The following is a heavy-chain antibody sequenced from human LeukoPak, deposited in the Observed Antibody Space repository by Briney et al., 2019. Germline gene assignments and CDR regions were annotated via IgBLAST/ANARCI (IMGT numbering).Heavy chain of an antibody. V-gene: IGHV3-33*06. CDR1: GITLSNYG. J-gene: IGHJ4*02. CDR2: IWYDGSNK. CDR3: AKTQLSGSFSYYFDY. Sequence: PGGSLRLSCAVSGITLSNYGMSWVRQAPGKGLEWGAVIWYDGSNKYYADSVKGRFTISRDNSKNTLYLQMNSLRAEDTAVYYCAKTQLSGSFSYYFDYWGQGTLVTVSS. D-gene: IGHD1-26*01.